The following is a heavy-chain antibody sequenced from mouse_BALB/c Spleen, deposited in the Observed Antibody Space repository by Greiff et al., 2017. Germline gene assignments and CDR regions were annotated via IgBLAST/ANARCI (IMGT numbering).Heavy chain of an antibody. J-gene: IGHJ2*01. CDR2: INPSNGGT. CDR1: GYTFTSYY. V-gene: IGHV1S81*02. D-gene: IGHD2-10*02. Sequence: VKLMESGAELVKPGASVKLSCKASGYTFTSYYMYWVKQRPGQGLEWIGEINPSNGGTNFNEKFKSKATLTVDKSSSTAYMQLSSLTSEDSAVYYCTRGYGNYDYWGQGTTLTVSS. CDR3: TRGYGNYDY.